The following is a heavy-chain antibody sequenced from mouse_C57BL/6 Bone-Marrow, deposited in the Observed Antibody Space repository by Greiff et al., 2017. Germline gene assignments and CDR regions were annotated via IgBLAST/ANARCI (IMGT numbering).Heavy chain of an antibody. J-gene: IGHJ4*01. CDR2: IYPGSGST. CDR1: GYTFTSYW. Sequence: QVQLQQPGAELVKPGASVKMSCKASGYTFTSYWITWVKQRPGQGLEWIGDIYPGSGSTNYNEKLKSKATLTVDTSSSTAYMQLSSLTSEDSAVYYCARRACGPYAMDYWGQGTTVTVSS. V-gene: IGHV1-55*01. CDR3: ARRACGPYAMDY.